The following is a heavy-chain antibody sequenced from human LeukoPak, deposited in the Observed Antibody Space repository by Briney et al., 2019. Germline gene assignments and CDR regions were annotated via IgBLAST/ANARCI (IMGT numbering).Heavy chain of an antibody. J-gene: IGHJ4*01. Sequence: GGSLRLSCAASGFTFSSYGMHWVRQTPGKGLKWVSVISASGDITYYADSVKGRFTISRDNSKNTLYLQMNSLRAEDTALYYCATNAGQWQAPFDYWGRGTLVTVSS. CDR1: GFTFSSYG. CDR2: ISASGDIT. V-gene: IGHV3-23*01. CDR3: ATNAGQWQAPFDY. D-gene: IGHD6-19*01.